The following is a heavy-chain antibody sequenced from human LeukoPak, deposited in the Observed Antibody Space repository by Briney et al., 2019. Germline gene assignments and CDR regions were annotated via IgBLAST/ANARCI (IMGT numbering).Heavy chain of an antibody. CDR1: GGSFSGYY. J-gene: IGHJ6*02. V-gene: IGHV4-34*01. CDR2: INHSGST. Sequence: PSETLSLTCAVYGGSFSGYYWSWIRQPPGKGLEWIGEINHSGSTNYNPSLKSRVTISVDTSKSQFSLKLSSVTAADTAVYYCARGQGPYCSSTSCYLGLRSYYYYGMDVWGQGTTVTVSS. D-gene: IGHD2-2*01. CDR3: ARGQGPYCSSTSCYLGLRSYYYYGMDV.